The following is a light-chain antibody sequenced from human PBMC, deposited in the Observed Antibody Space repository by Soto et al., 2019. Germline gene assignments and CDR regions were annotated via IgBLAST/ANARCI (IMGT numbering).Light chain of an antibody. CDR2: GTS. V-gene: IGKV3-20*01. J-gene: IGKJ3*01. Sequence: EFVLTQSPCTLSLSPGERATLSCRTSQSISSTYLAWYQQKPGQAPRLLMSGTSRRATGIPDRFSGSGSGTDFTLSISRLEPEDFAVYYCQHYGDATPFTFGPGTKVDIK. CDR1: QSISSTY. CDR3: QHYGDATPFT.